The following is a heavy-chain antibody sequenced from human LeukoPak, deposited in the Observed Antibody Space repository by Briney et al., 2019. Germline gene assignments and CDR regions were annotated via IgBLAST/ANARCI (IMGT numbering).Heavy chain of an antibody. J-gene: IGHJ4*02. CDR1: GFSFSNYV. D-gene: IGHD2-15*01. V-gene: IGHV3-30*18. CDR3: AKGLQVAEPPDY. Sequence: GGSLRLSCAASGFSFSNYVMYWVRQAPRKGLEWVAVISYDGNNKYYADSVKGRFTISRDNSKNTLYLQMSSLRGEDTAVYYYAKGLQVAEPPDYWGQGILVTVSS. CDR2: ISYDGNNK.